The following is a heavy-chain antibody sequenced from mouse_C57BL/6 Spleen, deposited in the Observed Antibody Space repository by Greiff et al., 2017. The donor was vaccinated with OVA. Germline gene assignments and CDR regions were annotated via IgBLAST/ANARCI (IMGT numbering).Heavy chain of an antibody. CDR3: ARKDYSNYVYWYFDV. D-gene: IGHD2-5*01. CDR2: IDPSDSYT. CDR1: GYTFTSYW. J-gene: IGHJ1*03. Sequence: QVQLQQPGAELVMPGASVKLSCKASGYTFTSYWMHWVKQRPGQGLEWIGEIDPSDSYTNYNQKFKGKSTLTVDKYSSTAYMQLSSLTSEDSAVYYCARKDYSNYVYWYFDVWGTGTTVTVSS. V-gene: IGHV1-69*01.